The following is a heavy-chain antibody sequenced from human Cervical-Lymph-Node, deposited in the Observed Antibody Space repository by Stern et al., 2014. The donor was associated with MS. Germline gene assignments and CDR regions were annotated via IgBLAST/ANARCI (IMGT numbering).Heavy chain of an antibody. V-gene: IGHV1-18*01. CDR2: ICPHNGNT. D-gene: IGHD5-18*01. CDR1: GYSFTKYR. J-gene: IGHJ3*02. Sequence: VQLVQSRAEVKKPGASVKVSCKASGYSFTKYRVTWVRQAPGQGLEWMGWICPHNGNTNYAKNFRGRVTLTTDNSTSPAYMDLRSLRSDDTAMYYCARQLWEILRFDAFDIWGQGTMVAVSP. CDR3: ARQLWEILRFDAFDI.